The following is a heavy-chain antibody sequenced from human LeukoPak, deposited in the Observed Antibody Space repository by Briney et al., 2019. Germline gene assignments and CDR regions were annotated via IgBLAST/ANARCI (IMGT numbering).Heavy chain of an antibody. V-gene: IGHV4-4*07. D-gene: IGHD3-3*01. J-gene: IGHJ5*02. Sequence: SETLSLTCTVSGGSISAYYWNWIRQPAGKGLEWIGRIYTSGSANYNPSLKSRVTMSVDTSKNQFSLGLSSVTAADTAVYYCARGHYYDFWSGYYQGWFDPWGQGTLVTVSS. CDR1: GGSISAYY. CDR2: IYTSGSA. CDR3: ARGHYYDFWSGYYQGWFDP.